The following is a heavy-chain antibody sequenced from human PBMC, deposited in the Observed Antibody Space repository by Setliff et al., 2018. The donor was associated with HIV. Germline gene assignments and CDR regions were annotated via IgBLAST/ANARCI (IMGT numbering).Heavy chain of an antibody. J-gene: IGHJ2*01. CDR2: IYHSGST. Sequence: SETLSLTCAVSGYSFSGGYYWGWIRQPPGKGLEWIGSIYHSGSTYYNPSLKSRVTISVDTSKNQFSLKLSSVTAADTAVYYCARHDGTYCGGDCYLLGYFDLWGRGTLVTVSS. CDR1: GYSFSGGYY. D-gene: IGHD2-21*02. V-gene: IGHV4-38-2*01. CDR3: ARHDGTYCGGDCYLLGYFDL.